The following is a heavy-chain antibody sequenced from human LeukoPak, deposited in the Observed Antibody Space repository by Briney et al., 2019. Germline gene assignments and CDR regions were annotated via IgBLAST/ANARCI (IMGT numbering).Heavy chain of an antibody. D-gene: IGHD2-2*01. V-gene: IGHV5-10-1*01. CDR3: ARDNSLGYCSSTSCSTLNYGMDV. CDR2: IDPSDSYT. J-gene: IGHJ6*04. CDR1: GYSLTSYW. Sequence: GESLKISCKGSGYSLTSYWISWVRQMPGKGLEWMGRIDPSDSYTNYSPSFQGHVTISADKSISTAYLQWSSLKASDTAMYYCARDNSLGYCSSTSCSTLNYGMDVWGKGTTVTVSS.